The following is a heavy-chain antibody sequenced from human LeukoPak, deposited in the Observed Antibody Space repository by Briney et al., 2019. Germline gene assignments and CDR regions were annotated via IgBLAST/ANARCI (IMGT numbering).Heavy chain of an antibody. Sequence: GGSLRLSCAASGFTFSSYSMNWVRQAPGKGLEGVSYISGSSSTIYHADSVKGRFTISRDNAKNSLYLQMNSLRDEDTAVYYCAREGLTATGRGWFDPWGQGTLVTVSS. CDR3: AREGLTATGRGWFDP. D-gene: IGHD6-13*01. J-gene: IGHJ5*02. CDR1: GFTFSSYS. V-gene: IGHV3-48*02. CDR2: ISGSSSTI.